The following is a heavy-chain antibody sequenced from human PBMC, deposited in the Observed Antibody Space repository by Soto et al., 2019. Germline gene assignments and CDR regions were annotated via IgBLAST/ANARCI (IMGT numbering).Heavy chain of an antibody. V-gene: IGHV3-74*01. CDR3: ARGIRTYYGMGV. Sequence: GGSLRLSCAASGFTFSRYWMHWVRQAPGKGLVWVSRIKYDGSNTFYADSVKGRFSISRDNAENTVYLQINSLRADDTAIYYCARGIRTYYGMGVWSEGATVSV. D-gene: IGHD5-18*01. CDR1: GFTFSRYW. CDR2: IKYDGSNT. J-gene: IGHJ6*02.